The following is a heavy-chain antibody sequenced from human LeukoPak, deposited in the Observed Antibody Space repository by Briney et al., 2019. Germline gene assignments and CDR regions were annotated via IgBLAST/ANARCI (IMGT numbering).Heavy chain of an antibody. CDR2: VYWNDAK. Sequence: SGPTLVNPTQTLTLTCTFSGFSLRSPGVGVGWIRRPPGKALEWLALVYWNDAKRYSPSLRTRLTITKDSAKNQVVLTMTNMDPMDTATYYCTHQDADTTMVPHYWGQGTLVTVSS. V-gene: IGHV2-5*01. D-gene: IGHD5-18*01. J-gene: IGHJ4*02. CDR3: THQDADTTMVPHY. CDR1: GFSLRSPGVG.